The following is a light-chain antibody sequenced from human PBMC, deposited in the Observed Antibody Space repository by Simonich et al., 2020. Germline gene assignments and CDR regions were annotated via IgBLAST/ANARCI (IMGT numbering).Light chain of an antibody. V-gene: IGLV2-11*01. CDR2: DVS. Sequence: QSALTQPRSVSGSPGQSVTISCTGTSSDVGGYNYVSCYQQHPGKAPKLMIYDVSQRPEGVPARFSGSKSGNPASLTISGLQAEDEADYYCCSYAGSYTLVFGGGTKLTVL. CDR3: CSYAGSYTLV. CDR1: SSDVGGYNY. J-gene: IGLJ3*02.